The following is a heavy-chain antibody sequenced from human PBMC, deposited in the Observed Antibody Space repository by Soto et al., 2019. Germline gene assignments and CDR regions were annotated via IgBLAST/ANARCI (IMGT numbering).Heavy chain of an antibody. Sequence: PGASLKISCKGSGYRFPIHWLGWVRQMPGKGLEWVGIIYPGYSDTTYSPSFQARVTFAADKSINTAYLQWSSLQASDTGMYYCARAYDSAILNAFDVWGQGTMVTVSS. CDR1: GYRFPIHW. V-gene: IGHV5-51*01. CDR2: IYPGYSDT. D-gene: IGHD3-10*01. CDR3: ARAYDSAILNAFDV. J-gene: IGHJ3*01.